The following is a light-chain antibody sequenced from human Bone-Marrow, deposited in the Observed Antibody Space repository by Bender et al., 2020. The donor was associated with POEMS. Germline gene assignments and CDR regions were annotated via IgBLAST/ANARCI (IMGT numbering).Light chain of an antibody. J-gene: IGLJ1*01. CDR1: SSDIGVYNY. CDR2: DVR. CDR3: SSYTTATTFV. Sequence: QSALTQPASVSGSPGQSITIPCTGTSSDIGVYNYVSWYQHHPGKAPKLIIFDVRNRPSGISNRFSGSKSDITAFLTISGLQAEDEADYYCSSYTTATTFVFGTGTKVTVL. V-gene: IGLV2-14*03.